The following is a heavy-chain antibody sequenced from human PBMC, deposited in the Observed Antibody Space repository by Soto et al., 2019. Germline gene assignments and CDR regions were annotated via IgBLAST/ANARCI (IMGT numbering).Heavy chain of an antibody. Sequence: QVQLVQSGAEVKKPGASVKVSCKASGYTFSTYAMHWVRQAPGQGLEWMGWINAGNGKTKYSLKFQARVTISRDTSASAAYMELSSLRREDTAVYYCARAEYNGRGWNFDLWGRGTLVTVSS. CDR2: INAGNGKT. J-gene: IGHJ2*01. V-gene: IGHV1-3*01. D-gene: IGHD1-1*01. CDR1: GYTFSTYA. CDR3: ARAEYNGRGWNFDL.